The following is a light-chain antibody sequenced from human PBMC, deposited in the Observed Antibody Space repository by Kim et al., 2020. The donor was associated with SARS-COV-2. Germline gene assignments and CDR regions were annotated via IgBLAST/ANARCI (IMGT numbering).Light chain of an antibody. CDR2: AAS. V-gene: IGKV1-39*01. Sequence: ASVRDRVTITCRASRGITVYLNWYQQKPGKAPQLLIYAASSLQSGVPSRFSGSGAGTVFTLTISSLQPEDFATYYCQQSFITPLTFGQGTRLEIK. CDR3: QQSFITPLT. CDR1: RGITVY. J-gene: IGKJ5*01.